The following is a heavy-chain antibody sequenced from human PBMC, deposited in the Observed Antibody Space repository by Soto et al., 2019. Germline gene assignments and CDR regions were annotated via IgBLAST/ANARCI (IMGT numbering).Heavy chain of an antibody. V-gene: IGHV3-21*01. CDR1: GFTFSSYS. CDR3: ARKTPNIYYFDY. CDR2: ISGASDYI. Sequence: GGSLRLSCVVSGFTFSSYSMIWVRQTPGKGLEWVSSISGASDYIYYAESVRGRFTISRDNAKNSLYLQMDGLRAEDTGVYYCARKTPNIYYFDYWGQGTLVTVSS. D-gene: IGHD2-8*01. J-gene: IGHJ4*02.